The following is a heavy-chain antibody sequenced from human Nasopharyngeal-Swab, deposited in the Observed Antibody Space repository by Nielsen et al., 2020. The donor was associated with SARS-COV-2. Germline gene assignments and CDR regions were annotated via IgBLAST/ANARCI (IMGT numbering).Heavy chain of an antibody. J-gene: IGHJ3*02. Sequence: SVKASCKASGDTFNNNAVSWVRQAPGQGLEWMGGIIPIYGTTNRAQKFQGRLTITADDTTNTAYMELSSLGSEDTAVYYCARESLPSYYDDSRGYAGYAFDIWGQGTMVTVSS. CDR1: GDTFNNNA. CDR2: IIPIYGTT. D-gene: IGHD3-22*01. V-gene: IGHV1-69*13. CDR3: ARESLPSYYDDSRGYAGYAFDI.